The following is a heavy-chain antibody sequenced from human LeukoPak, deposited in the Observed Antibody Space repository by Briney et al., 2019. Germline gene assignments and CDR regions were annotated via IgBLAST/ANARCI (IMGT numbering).Heavy chain of an antibody. J-gene: IGHJ4*02. CDR1: GGSISSYY. V-gene: IGHV4-59*05. D-gene: IGHD2-2*01. CDR2: MYYSGGT. Sequence: SETLSLTCTVSGGSISSYYWSWIRQPPGKGLEWIGSMYYSGGTYYNPSLKSRVTISIDTSKNQFSLKLNSVTAADTAVYYCARLIRYCNTNSCYPFDSWGQGTLVTVSS. CDR3: ARLIRYCNTNSCYPFDS.